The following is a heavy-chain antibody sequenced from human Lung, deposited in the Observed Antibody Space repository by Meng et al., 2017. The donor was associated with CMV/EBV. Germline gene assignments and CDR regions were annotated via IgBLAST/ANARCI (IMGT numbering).Heavy chain of an antibody. V-gene: IGHV3-23*01. Sequence: SCAASGFTFSTFAMSWVRQAPGRGLEWVSGVSSSGGTTSYADSVKGRFIISRDNSRNTVYLQMNSLRAEDTAIYYCAKPPAYYSSWAQGTLVTVSS. CDR3: AKPPAYYSS. J-gene: IGHJ5*02. CDR1: GFTFSTFA. CDR2: VSSSGGTT. D-gene: IGHD3-16*01.